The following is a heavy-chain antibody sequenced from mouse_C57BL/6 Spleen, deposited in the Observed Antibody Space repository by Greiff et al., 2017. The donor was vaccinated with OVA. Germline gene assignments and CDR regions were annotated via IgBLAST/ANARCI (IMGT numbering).Heavy chain of an antibody. CDR3: ARDYDYGYFDY. CDR1: GYSITSGYY. CDR2: ISYDGSN. D-gene: IGHD2-4*01. J-gene: IGHJ2*01. V-gene: IGHV3-6*01. Sequence: EVKLVESGPGLVKPSQSLSLTCSVTGYSITSGYYWNWIRQFPGNKLEWMGYISYDGSNNYNPSLKNRISITRDTSKNQFFLKLNSVTTEDTATYYCARDYDYGYFDYWGQGTTLTVSS.